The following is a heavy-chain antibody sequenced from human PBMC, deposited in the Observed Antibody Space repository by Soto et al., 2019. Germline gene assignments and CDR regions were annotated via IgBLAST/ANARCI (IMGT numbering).Heavy chain of an antibody. J-gene: IGHJ4*02. CDR2: MNPNNGNT. Sequence: GASVKVSCKASGYTFTSYDINWVRQATGQGLEWMGWMNPNNGNTSYAQKLQGRVTMTRDTSMSTAYMELRSLRSDDTAVYYCARDRSTGTFDYWGQGTLVTVSS. CDR1: GYTFTSYD. V-gene: IGHV1-8*01. CDR3: ARDRSTGTFDY. D-gene: IGHD2-2*01.